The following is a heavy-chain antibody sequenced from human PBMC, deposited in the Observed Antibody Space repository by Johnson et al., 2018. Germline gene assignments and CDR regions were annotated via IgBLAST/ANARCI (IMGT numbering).Heavy chain of an antibody. CDR3: AKDAGYGPYYYDGSGYGRAGYFHH. CDR2: ISWNSGSI. J-gene: IGHJ1*01. Sequence: VQLVQSGGGLLQPGRSLRLSCAGSGFTFDDYAMHWVRQAPGKGLEWVSGISWNSGSIDYADSVKGRFTISRDNAKNSLYLQMNSLRAEDTALYYCAKDAGYGPYYYDGSGYGRAGYFHHWGQDTLVIVSS. D-gene: IGHD3-22*01. CDR1: GFTFDDYA. V-gene: IGHV3-9*01.